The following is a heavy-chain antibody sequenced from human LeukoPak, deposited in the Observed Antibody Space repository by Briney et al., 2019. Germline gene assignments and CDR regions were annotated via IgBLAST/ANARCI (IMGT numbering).Heavy chain of an antibody. Sequence: SETLSLTCAVYGGSFSGYYWSWIRQPPGKGLEWIGSIYHSGSTYYNPSLKSRVTISVDTSKNQFSLKLSSVTAADTAVYYCARGEYNWNYWGQGTLVTVSS. J-gene: IGHJ4*02. CDR2: IYHSGST. D-gene: IGHD1-20*01. CDR1: GGSFSGYY. V-gene: IGHV4-34*01. CDR3: ARGEYNWNY.